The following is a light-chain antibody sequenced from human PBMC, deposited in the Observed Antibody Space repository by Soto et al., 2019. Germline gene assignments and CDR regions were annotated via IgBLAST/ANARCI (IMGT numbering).Light chain of an antibody. J-gene: IGLJ3*02. Sequence: QSVLTRPASVSGSPGQSITISCTGTSSDVGGYNYVSWYQQHPGKAPKLMIYEVSNWPSGVSNRFSGSKSGNTASLTISGLQAEDEADYYCSSYTSSSTWVFGGGTKLTVL. CDR2: EVS. CDR3: SSYTSSSTWV. CDR1: SSDVGGYNY. V-gene: IGLV2-14*01.